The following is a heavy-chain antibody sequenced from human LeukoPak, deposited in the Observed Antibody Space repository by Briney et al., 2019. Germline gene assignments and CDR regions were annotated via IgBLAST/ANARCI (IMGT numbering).Heavy chain of an antibody. D-gene: IGHD5-18*01. CDR1: GFTFSDYY. CDR2: ISSSSTYT. CDR3: ATSVDTALDFDY. Sequence: GGCLRLSCAASGFTFSDYYMSWIRQAPGKGLEWVSYISSSSTYTNYADSVKGRFTIYRDNAKNSLYLQMNSLRAEDTAVYYCATSVDTALDFDYWGQGTLVTVSS. J-gene: IGHJ4*02. V-gene: IGHV3-11*03.